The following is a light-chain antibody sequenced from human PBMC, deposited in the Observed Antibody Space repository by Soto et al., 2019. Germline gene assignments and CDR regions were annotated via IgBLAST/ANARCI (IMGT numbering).Light chain of an antibody. J-gene: IGLJ1*01. CDR1: SSDVGGYNY. CDR2: DVS. Sequence: DLTQPASVSGLPGQSSTISCTRTSSDVGGYNYVSWYQQHPGKAPKVIIYDVSNRPSGVSNRFSGSKSDNTASLTISGLQAEDEADYYCTSYTSSDTLVFGTGTKVTVL. CDR3: TSYTSSDTLV. V-gene: IGLV2-14*01.